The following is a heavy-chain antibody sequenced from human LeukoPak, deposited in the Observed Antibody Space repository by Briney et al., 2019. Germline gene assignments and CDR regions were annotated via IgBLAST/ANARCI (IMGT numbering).Heavy chain of an antibody. J-gene: IGHJ4*02. CDR1: GFTFSSCG. CDR3: AKDPSYSGYDSGLDY. V-gene: IGHV3-30*18. CDR2: ISYDGSNK. Sequence: GGSLRLSCAASGFTFSSCGMHWVRQAPGKGLEWVAVISYDGSNKYYADSVKGRFTISRDNSKNTLYLQMNSLRAEDTAVYYCAKDPSYSGYDSGLDYWSQGTLVTVSS. D-gene: IGHD5-12*01.